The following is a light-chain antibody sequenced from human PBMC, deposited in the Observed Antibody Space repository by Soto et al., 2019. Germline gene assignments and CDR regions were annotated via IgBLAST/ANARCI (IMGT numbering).Light chain of an antibody. CDR2: AAS. CDR3: QTYDKAPWT. CDR1: RGIYTH. V-gene: IGKV1-27*01. Sequence: DIQMTQSPSSLSASVGDRVTITCRASRGIYTHLAWYQQKPGNAPKLLIYAASTLQLGVPSRFSASGSGTDFILTISALQSEDVGTYFCQTYDKAPWTFGPGTRV. J-gene: IGKJ1*01.